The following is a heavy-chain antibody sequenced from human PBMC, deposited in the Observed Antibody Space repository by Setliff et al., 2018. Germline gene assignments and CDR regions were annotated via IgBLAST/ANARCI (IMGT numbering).Heavy chain of an antibody. D-gene: IGHD5-18*01. CDR3: ARAADSYGPPRSYMDV. V-gene: IGHV3-48*04. CDR2: ISNSGGVK. CDR1: GFSFSDYS. Sequence: GGSLRLSCAASGFSFSDYSMNWVRQAPGKGLEWVSYISNSGGVKYYTDSVKGRFTFSRDNAKNSLYLQMNSLRAEDTAVYYCARAADSYGPPRSYMDVWGKGTTVTVS. J-gene: IGHJ6*03.